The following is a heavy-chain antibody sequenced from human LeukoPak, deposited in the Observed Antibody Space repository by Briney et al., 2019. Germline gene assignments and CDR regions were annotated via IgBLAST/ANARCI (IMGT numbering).Heavy chain of an antibody. J-gene: IGHJ4*02. D-gene: IGHD2-2*03. Sequence: SETLSLTCAVYGGSFSGYYWSRIRQPPGKGLEWIGEINHSGSTNYNPSLKSRVTISVDTSKNQFSLKLSSVTAADTAVYYCARLHFGYCSSTSCGYWGQGTLVTVSS. V-gene: IGHV4-34*01. CDR3: ARLHFGYCSSTSCGY. CDR1: GGSFSGYY. CDR2: INHSGST.